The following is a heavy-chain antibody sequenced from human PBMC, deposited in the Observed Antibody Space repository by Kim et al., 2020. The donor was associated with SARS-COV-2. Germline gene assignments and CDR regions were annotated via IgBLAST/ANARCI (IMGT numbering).Heavy chain of an antibody. CDR3: AKDRTGGSYYGDFDY. D-gene: IGHD1-26*01. J-gene: IGHJ4*02. Sequence: DTVKGRFTISRDNAKNPLYLKMNSLSAEDTAVYYCAKDRTGGSYYGDFDYWGQGTLVTVSS. V-gene: IGHV3-23*03.